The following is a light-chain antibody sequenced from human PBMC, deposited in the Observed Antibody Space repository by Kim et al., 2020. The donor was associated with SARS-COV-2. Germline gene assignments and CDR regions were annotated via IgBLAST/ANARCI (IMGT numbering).Light chain of an antibody. V-gene: IGKV1-17*01. Sequence: ASVGNRVTITCRARQNIRNDLGWYQQNPGRAPKSLIYGASSLQSGVPSRFSGSGSGTECTLTICSLQPEDFATYFCLQHNTYPITFGQGTRLEIK. CDR1: QNIRND. CDR2: GAS. J-gene: IGKJ5*01. CDR3: LQHNTYPIT.